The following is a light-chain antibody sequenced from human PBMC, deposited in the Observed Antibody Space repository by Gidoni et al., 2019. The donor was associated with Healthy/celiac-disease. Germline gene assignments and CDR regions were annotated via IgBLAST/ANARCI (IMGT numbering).Light chain of an antibody. Sequence: DIQMTQSPSSLSASVGDRVTITCRASQSISSYLTWYQQKPGKAPKLLIYAASSLQSGVPSRFSGRGSGTDFTLTISSLQPEDFATYYCQQSYSTPQYTFGQXTKLEIK. CDR2: AAS. V-gene: IGKV1-39*01. J-gene: IGKJ2*01. CDR3: QQSYSTPQYT. CDR1: QSISSY.